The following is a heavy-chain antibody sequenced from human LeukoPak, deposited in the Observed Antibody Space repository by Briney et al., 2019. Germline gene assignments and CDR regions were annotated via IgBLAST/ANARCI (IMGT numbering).Heavy chain of an antibody. Sequence: SETLSLTCTVSGGSLSSGGYYWSWIRQPPGKGLEWIGYFYYSGSTNYNPSLKSRVTISVDTSKNQFSLKLSSVTAADTAVYYCARDRLPKDYWGQGTLVTVSS. CDR3: ARDRLPKDY. V-gene: IGHV4-61*08. CDR1: GGSLSSGGYY. CDR2: FYYSGST. D-gene: IGHD2-2*01. J-gene: IGHJ4*02.